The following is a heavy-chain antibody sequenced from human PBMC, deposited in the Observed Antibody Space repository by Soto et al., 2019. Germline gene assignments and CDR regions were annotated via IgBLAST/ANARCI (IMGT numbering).Heavy chain of an antibody. Sequence: SVKVSCKASGGTFSSYAISWVRQAPGQGLEWMGGIIPIFGTANYAQKFQGRVTITADKSTSTAYMELSSLRSEDTAVYYCARQGYCSGGSCYSGGDYWGQGTLVTVSS. CDR3: ARQGYCSGGSCYSGGDY. D-gene: IGHD2-15*01. CDR2: IIPIFGTA. CDR1: GGTFSSYA. J-gene: IGHJ4*02. V-gene: IGHV1-69*06.